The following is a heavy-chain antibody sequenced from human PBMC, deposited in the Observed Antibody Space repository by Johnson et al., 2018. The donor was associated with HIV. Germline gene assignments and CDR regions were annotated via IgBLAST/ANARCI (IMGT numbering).Heavy chain of an antibody. J-gene: IGHJ3*02. CDR1: GFSVSASY. CDR2: IYSGGST. V-gene: IGHV3-66*01. D-gene: IGHD3-22*01. CDR3: ASKIVVVAGGVGTFDI. Sequence: VQLVESGGGSVQPGGSLRLSCAASGFSVSASYMSWLRQAPGKALEWVSVIYSGGSTYYADSVKGRFTISRDNSKNTLYLQMNSLRAEDTAVYYCASKIVVVAGGVGTFDIWGQGTMVTVSS.